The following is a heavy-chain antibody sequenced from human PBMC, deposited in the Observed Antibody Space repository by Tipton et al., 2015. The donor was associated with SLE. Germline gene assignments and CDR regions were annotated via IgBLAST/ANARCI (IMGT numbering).Heavy chain of an antibody. CDR2: VSSSSSYI. V-gene: IGHV3-21*01. CDR3: ARDSSGWLFDF. CDR1: GFTFSSYS. J-gene: IGHJ4*02. Sequence: GSLRLSCAASGFTFSSYSMNWVRQAPGKGLEWVSSVSSSSSYIYYADSVKGRFTISRDNAKNSLYLQMNSLRAEDTAVYYCARDSSGWLFDFWGEGTLVTVSS. D-gene: IGHD6-19*01.